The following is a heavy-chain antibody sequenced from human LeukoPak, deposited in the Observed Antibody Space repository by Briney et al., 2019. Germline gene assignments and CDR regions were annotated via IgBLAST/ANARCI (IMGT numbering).Heavy chain of an antibody. CDR1: GFTFDDYA. CDR3: AKSGVDGGSLTGEDYFDY. CDR2: ISWNSGSI. Sequence: GGSLRLSCAASGFTFDDYAMHWVRQAPGKGLEWVSGISWNSGSIGYADSVKGRFTISRDNAKNPLYLQMNSLRAEDTALYYCAKSGVDGGSLTGEDYFDYWGQGTLVTVSS. V-gene: IGHV3-9*01. D-gene: IGHD2-21*01. J-gene: IGHJ4*02.